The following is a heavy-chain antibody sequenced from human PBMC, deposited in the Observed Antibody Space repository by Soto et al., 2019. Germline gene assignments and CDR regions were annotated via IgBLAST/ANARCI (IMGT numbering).Heavy chain of an antibody. D-gene: IGHD1-26*01. CDR3: ARDKVPYGVGAPDPPDY. CDR1: GFTFSSYA. V-gene: IGHV3-30-3*01. CDR2: ISYDGSNK. J-gene: IGHJ4*02. Sequence: PGGSLRLSCAASGFTFSSYAMHWVRQAPGKGLEWVAVISYDGSNKYYADSVKGRFTISRDNSKNTLYPQMNSLRAEDTAVYYCARDKVPYGVGAPDPPDYWGQGTLVTVSS.